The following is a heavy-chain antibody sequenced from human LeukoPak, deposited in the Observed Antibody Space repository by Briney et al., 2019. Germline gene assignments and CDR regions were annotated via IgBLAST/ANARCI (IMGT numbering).Heavy chain of an antibody. J-gene: IGHJ4*02. V-gene: IGHV3-23*01. CDR2: ISNTGGTT. CDR1: GFTFSDYT. D-gene: IGHD7-27*01. Sequence: GGSLRLSCVASGFTFSDYTMNWVRQAPGKGLEWVSTISNTGGTTYYADSVKGRFTISRDNSKNTLYLQMNSLGVEDTAVYFCAKTPKTGSFDFWGQGSLVTVSS. CDR3: AKTPKTGSFDF.